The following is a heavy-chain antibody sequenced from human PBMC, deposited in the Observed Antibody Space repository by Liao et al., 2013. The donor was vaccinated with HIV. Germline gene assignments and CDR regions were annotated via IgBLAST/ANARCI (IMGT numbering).Heavy chain of an antibody. J-gene: IGHJ5*02. CDR3: ARGTTTRPWASQPLNWFDP. CDR2: INHSGST. CDR1: GGSFSDYY. D-gene: IGHD1-26*01. V-gene: IGHV4-34*01. Sequence: QVQLQQWGAGLLKPSETLSLTCAVYGGSFSDYYWSWIRQPPGKGLEWIGEINHSGSTNYNPSLKSRVTISVDTSKNQFSLKLSSVTAADTAVYYCARGTTTRPWASQPLNWFDPGAREPWSPSPQ.